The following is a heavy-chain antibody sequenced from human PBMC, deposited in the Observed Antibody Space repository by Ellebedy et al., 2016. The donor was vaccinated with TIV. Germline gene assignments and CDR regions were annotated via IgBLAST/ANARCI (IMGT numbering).Heavy chain of an antibody. CDR2: IKQDGSEK. J-gene: IGHJ4*02. V-gene: IGHV3-7*01. CDR1: GFTFSDYW. Sequence: PGGSLRLSCAASGFTFSDYWMSWVRQAPGKGLEWVANIKQDGSEKWYVDSVKGRFTISRDNAKNSLYLQMSSLRAEDTAVYYCARAGDYNLLSPAGGYWGQGTLVTVSS. D-gene: IGHD4-17*01. CDR3: ARAGDYNLLSPAGGY.